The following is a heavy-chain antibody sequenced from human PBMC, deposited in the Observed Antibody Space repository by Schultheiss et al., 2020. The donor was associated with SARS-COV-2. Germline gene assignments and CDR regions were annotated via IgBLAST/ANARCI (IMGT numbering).Heavy chain of an antibody. CDR1: GFTFSSYD. V-gene: IGHV3-13*05. CDR3: AKGAPSLKDTAMVSDAFDI. CDR2: IGTAGDP. J-gene: IGHJ3*02. D-gene: IGHD5-18*01. Sequence: GGSLRLSCAASGFTFSSYDMHWVRQATGKGLEWVSAIGTAGDPYYPGSVKGRFTISRENAKNSLYLQMNSLRAGDTAVYYCAKGAPSLKDTAMVSDAFDIWGQGTMVTVSS.